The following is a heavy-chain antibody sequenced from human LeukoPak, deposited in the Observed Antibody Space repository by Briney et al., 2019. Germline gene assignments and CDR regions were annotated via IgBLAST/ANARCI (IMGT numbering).Heavy chain of an antibody. CDR3: ARYYYDSSGYYLDNWFDP. J-gene: IGHJ5*02. Sequence: PSETLSLTCAVYGGSFSGYYWSWIRQPPGKGLEWIGEINHSGSTNYNPSLKSRVTISVDTPKNQFSLKLSSVTAADTAVYYCARYYYDSSGYYLDNWFDPWGQGTLVTVSS. CDR2: INHSGST. CDR1: GGSFSGYY. V-gene: IGHV4-34*01. D-gene: IGHD3-22*01.